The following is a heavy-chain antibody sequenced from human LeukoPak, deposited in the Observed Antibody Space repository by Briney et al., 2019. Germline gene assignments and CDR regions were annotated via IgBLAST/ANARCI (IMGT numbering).Heavy chain of an antibody. J-gene: IGHJ4*02. V-gene: IGHV3-7*01. CDR2: IKQDGSEK. CDR3: ARDLRPNYGDLFDY. D-gene: IGHD4-17*01. Sequence: PGGSLRLSCAASGFTFSSYWMSSVRQAPGKGLEWVAYIKQDGSEKNYVDSVKGRFTISRDNAKNSLYLQMNSLRAEDTAVYYCARDLRPNYGDLFDYWGQGTLVTVSS. CDR1: GFTFSSYW.